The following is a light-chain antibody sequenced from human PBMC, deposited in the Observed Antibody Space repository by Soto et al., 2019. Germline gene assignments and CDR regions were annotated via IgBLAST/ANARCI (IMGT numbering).Light chain of an antibody. CDR3: QSYDSSLSGNV. CDR1: SSNIGAGYD. Sequence: QSVLTQPPSVSGAPGQRVTISCTGSSSNIGAGYDVHWYQQLPGTAPKLLSYGNSNRPSGVPDRFSGSKSGTSASLAITGLQAEDEAEYYCQSYDSSLSGNVFGTGTKLTVL. CDR2: GNS. V-gene: IGLV1-40*01. J-gene: IGLJ1*01.